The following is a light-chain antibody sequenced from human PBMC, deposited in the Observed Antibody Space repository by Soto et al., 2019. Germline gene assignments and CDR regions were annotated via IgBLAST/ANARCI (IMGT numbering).Light chain of an antibody. V-gene: IGKV3-15*01. Sequence: EIVMTQSPGTLSVSPGERATLSCRASQNIITNLAWYQQKPGQAPRLLIFFASTRVTGIPARFSGSGSGTEFTLTISSLQSEDFAVYYRHQYYSWPRGTFGQGTKVDVK. CDR3: HQYYSWPRGT. CDR1: QNIITN. J-gene: IGKJ1*01. CDR2: FAS.